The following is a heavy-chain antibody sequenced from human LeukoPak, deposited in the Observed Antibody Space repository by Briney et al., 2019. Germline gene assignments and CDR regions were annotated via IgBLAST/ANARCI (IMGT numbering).Heavy chain of an antibody. D-gene: IGHD4/OR15-4a*01. Sequence: GGSLRLSCAASGFTFSSYEMNWVRQAPGKGLEWVSYISSSGSTIYYADSVKGRFTISRDNFKNTLYLQMNSPTAEDTAIYYCAKAFSPAYDYGPTDYWGQGTLVTVSS. J-gene: IGHJ4*02. CDR3: AKAFSPAYDYGPTDY. CDR1: GFTFSSYE. CDR2: ISSSGSTI. V-gene: IGHV3-48*03.